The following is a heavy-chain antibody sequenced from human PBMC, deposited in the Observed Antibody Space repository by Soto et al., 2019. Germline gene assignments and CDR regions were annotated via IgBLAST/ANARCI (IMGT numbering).Heavy chain of an antibody. CDR1: GDSISSGNKY. J-gene: IGHJ6*02. V-gene: IGHV4-30-4*01. Sequence: KTSETLSLTCTVSGDSISSGNKYWSWIRQAPGKGLEWTGYIFSSGTTYYNPSLKSRLTMSLDTSQNQFSLRLASVTDADSAVYYCARVPSPFDYYYAMDVWGQGTTVTVSS. D-gene: IGHD3-16*01. CDR2: IFSSGTT. CDR3: ARVPSPFDYYYAMDV.